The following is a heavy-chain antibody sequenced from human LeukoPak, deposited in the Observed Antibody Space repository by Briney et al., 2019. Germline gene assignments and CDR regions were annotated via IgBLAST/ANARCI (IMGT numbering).Heavy chain of an antibody. CDR2: IYYSGST. Sequence: PSETLSLTCTVSGGSISSYYWSWIRQPPGKGLEWIGYIYYSGSTNYNPSLKSRVTISVDTSKNQFSLKLSSVTAADTAVYYCAVGLYGSGTAFDYWGQGTLVTVSS. CDR3: AVGLYGSGTAFDY. V-gene: IGHV4-59*08. CDR1: GGSISSYY. J-gene: IGHJ4*02. D-gene: IGHD3-10*01.